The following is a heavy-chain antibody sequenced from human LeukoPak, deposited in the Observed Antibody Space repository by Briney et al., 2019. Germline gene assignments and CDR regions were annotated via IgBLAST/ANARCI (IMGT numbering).Heavy chain of an antibody. D-gene: IGHD3-22*01. Sequence: GGSLRLSCAASGFTFSSYSMNWVRQAPGKGLEWVSYISSSSSTIYYADSVKGRFTISRDSAKNSLYLQMNSLRAEDTAVYYCARVMSGYYDYYFDYWGQGTLVTVSS. CDR2: ISSSSSTI. V-gene: IGHV3-48*04. J-gene: IGHJ4*02. CDR3: ARVMSGYYDYYFDY. CDR1: GFTFSSYS.